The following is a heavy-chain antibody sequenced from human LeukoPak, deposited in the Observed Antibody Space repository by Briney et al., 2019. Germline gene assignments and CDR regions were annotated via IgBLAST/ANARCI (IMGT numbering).Heavy chain of an antibody. D-gene: IGHD3-22*01. CDR3: ARDGYYYDSSGYYCEAFDI. CDR1: GGSISSYY. V-gene: IGHV4-4*07. CDR2: IYTSGST. J-gene: IGHJ3*02. Sequence: SDTLSLTCTVSGGSISSYYWSWIRHPAGKGLEWIGRIYTSGSTNYNPSLKRRVTMSVDTSKNQLSLKLSSVTAADTAVYYCARDGYYYDSSGYYCEAFDIWGQGTMVTVSS.